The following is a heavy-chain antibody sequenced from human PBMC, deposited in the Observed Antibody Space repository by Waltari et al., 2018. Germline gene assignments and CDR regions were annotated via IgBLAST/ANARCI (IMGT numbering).Heavy chain of an antibody. V-gene: IGHV3-23*01. D-gene: IGHD3-22*01. CDR1: GFTFSSYA. J-gene: IGHJ4*02. CDR2: ISGSGGST. Sequence: EVQLLESGGGLVQPGGSLRLSCAASGFTFSSYAMSWVRQAPGKGLEGVSAISGSGGSTYYADSVKGRFTISRDNSKNTLYLQMNSLRAEDTAVYYCATRRHYYDSSGYFPGDYWGQGTLVTVSS. CDR3: ATRRHYYDSSGYFPGDY.